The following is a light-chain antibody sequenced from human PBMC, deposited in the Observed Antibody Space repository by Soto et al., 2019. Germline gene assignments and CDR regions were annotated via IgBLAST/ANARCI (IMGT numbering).Light chain of an antibody. V-gene: IGKV2-28*01. J-gene: IGKJ2*01. CDR2: LGF. CDR3: MQALLTPYT. CDR1: QRLLHSNGNIF. Sequence: EIVMTQSPPSLTVTPGEPASISCRSSQRLLHSNGNIFLDWYLQRPGQSPQLLIYLGFNRASGVPDRVSGSGAGTDITLKISRVEAEDVGVYYCMQALLTPYTFGQGTKLEIK.